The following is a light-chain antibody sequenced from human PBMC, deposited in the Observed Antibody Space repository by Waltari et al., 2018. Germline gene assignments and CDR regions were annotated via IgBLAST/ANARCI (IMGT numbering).Light chain of an antibody. CDR3: QHYGTSGSFGT. Sequence: EIALTPSPGTLSLSPGERATLSCRASQSISSTYLAWYQQKRGQAPRLLIYAASSRATGIPDRFSGSGSGTDFTLTISRLGPEDFAVYLCQHYGTSGSFGTFGQGTKVEIK. CDR1: QSISSTY. J-gene: IGKJ1*01. CDR2: AAS. V-gene: IGKV3-20*01.